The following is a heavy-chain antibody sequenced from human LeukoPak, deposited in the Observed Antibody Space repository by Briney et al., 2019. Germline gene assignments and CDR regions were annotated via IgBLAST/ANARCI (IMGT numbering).Heavy chain of an antibody. CDR1: GFTLINYA. V-gene: IGHV3-23*01. D-gene: IGHD1-26*01. Sequence: PGASLRLSCAASGFTLINYAMSWVRQAPGKGLEWVSAISDSGSNTYYADSGKGRFTTSRDNSKNTLNLQMNSLRAEDPAVYYCASPKGGRYHEGFDYWGQGTLVTVSS. CDR3: ASPKGGRYHEGFDY. CDR2: ISDSGSNT. J-gene: IGHJ4*02.